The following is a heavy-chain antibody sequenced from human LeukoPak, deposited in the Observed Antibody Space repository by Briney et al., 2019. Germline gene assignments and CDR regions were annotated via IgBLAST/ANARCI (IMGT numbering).Heavy chain of an antibody. CDR2: IRSKAYGGTT. CDR3: TRPGSGMDV. V-gene: IGHV3-49*04. CDR1: EFTFSSYA. J-gene: IGHJ6*02. Sequence: GGSLRLSCAASEFTFSSYAMQWVRQAPGKGLEWVGFIRSKAYGGTTEYAASVKGRFTISRDDSKSIAYLQMNSLKTEDTAVYYCTRPGSGMDVWGQGTTVTVSS.